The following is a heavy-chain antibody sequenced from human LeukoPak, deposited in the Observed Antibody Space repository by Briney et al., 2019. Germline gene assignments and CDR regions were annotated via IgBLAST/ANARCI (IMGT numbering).Heavy chain of an antibody. D-gene: IGHD2-2*01. CDR2: INTDGSST. CDR3: VRGGFVVVPAAASAFDI. J-gene: IGHJ3*02. V-gene: IGHV3-74*01. Sequence: GGSLRLSCAASGFTFSSYWMHWVRQAPGKGLVWVSRINTDGSSTSYADSVKGRFTISRDNAKNTLYLQMNSLRAEATAVYYCVRGGFVVVPAAASAFDIWGQGTMVTVSS. CDR1: GFTFSSYW.